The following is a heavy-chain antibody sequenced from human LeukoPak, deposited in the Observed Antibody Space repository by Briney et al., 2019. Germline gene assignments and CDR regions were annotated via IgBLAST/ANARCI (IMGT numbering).Heavy chain of an antibody. V-gene: IGHV3-7*01. CDR2: IKQDGSEK. Sequence: PGGSLRLSCAAFSGYWMTWVRQAPGKGLEWVANIKQDGSEKYYVDSVKGRFTISRDNAKNSLFLQMNSLRAEDTAVYYCAKIVGGSYYNWFDPWGQGTLVTVSS. J-gene: IGHJ5*02. CDR3: AKIVGGSYYNWFDP. D-gene: IGHD1-26*01. CDR1: SGYW.